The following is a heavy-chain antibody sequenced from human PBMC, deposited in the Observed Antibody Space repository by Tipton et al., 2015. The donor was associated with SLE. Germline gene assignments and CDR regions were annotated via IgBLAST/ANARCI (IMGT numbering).Heavy chain of an antibody. Sequence: QSGAEVKKPGASVRVSCKASGYTFTGYYMHWVRQAPGQGLEWMGWINPNSGGTNYAQKFQGRVTMTRDTSISTAYMELSRLRSNDTAVYYCARRCPSGSYPFDYWGQGTLVTVSS. CDR1: GYTFTGYY. CDR3: ARRCPSGSYPFDY. V-gene: IGHV1-2*02. CDR2: INPNSGGT. D-gene: IGHD3-10*01. J-gene: IGHJ4*02.